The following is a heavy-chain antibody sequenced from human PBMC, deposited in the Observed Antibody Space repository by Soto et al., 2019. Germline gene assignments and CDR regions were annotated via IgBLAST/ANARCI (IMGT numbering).Heavy chain of an antibody. CDR2: IWHDGSDK. Sequence: GGSLRLSCVASGIAFSRYGMHWVRQAPGKGLEWLALIWHDGSDKYYADSVKGRFTISRDNSKNTVFLEMNSLRVEDTAIYYCAKDWVGGSNNYQLDYWGQGTAVTVSS. V-gene: IGHV3-33*06. CDR3: AKDWVGGSNNYQLDY. J-gene: IGHJ4*02. D-gene: IGHD1-26*01. CDR1: GIAFSRYG.